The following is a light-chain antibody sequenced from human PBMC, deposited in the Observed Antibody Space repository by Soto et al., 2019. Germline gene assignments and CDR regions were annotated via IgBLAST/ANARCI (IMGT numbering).Light chain of an antibody. CDR1: QSINSD. CDR3: QQYGSSVIT. Sequence: EIVMTQSPATLSVSPGETTRLSCRASQSINSDVAWYQQKVGQTPRLLIHGASSRATGIPDRFSGSGSGTDFTLTISRLEPEDFAVYYCQQYGSSVITFGQGTRLEIK. V-gene: IGKV3-20*01. CDR2: GAS. J-gene: IGKJ5*01.